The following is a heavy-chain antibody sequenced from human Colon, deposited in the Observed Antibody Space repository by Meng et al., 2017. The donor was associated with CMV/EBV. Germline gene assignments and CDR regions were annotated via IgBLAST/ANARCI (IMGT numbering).Heavy chain of an antibody. J-gene: IGHJ5*02. Sequence: TVSGGAISNSNYQWGWIRQPPGNALEWIGNVFFRGSTYYNPSLGGRVILSVDTSKNQFSLDLSSVTAADTAVYFCARVRILGATIDTWGQGTLVTVSS. V-gene: IGHV4-39*07. CDR2: VFFRGST. CDR3: ARVRILGATIDT. D-gene: IGHD1-26*01. CDR1: GGAISNSNYQ.